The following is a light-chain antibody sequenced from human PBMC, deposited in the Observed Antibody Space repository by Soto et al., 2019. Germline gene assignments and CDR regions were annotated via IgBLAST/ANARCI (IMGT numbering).Light chain of an antibody. CDR3: SSYTSSTTLVV. V-gene: IGLV2-14*01. CDR1: SSDVGGYNY. J-gene: IGLJ2*01. Sequence: QSALTQPASVSGSPGQSITISCTGTSSDVGGYNYVSWYQQHPGKAPKLMIYEVSNRPSGVSHRFSGSKSGNTASLTISGLQAEDDAAYYCSSYTSSTTLVVFGGGTKLTVL. CDR2: EVS.